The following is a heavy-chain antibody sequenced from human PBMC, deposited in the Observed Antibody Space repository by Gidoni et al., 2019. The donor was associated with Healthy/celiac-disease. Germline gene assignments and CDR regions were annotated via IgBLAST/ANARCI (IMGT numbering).Heavy chain of an antibody. V-gene: IGHV1-18*01. CDR2: LSAYNGNK. J-gene: IGHJ6*02. Sequence: QVQLVQSGAEVQKPGAPVKVSCKASGYTFTSSGLSWARQAPGHGLEWMGWLSAYNGNKNDAQKLHGRGTMTTETATRTDYMELRSLRSDDTAVYYCARDLGYCSSTSCSYGMDVWGQGTTVTVSS. D-gene: IGHD2-2*01. CDR3: ARDLGYCSSTSCSYGMDV. CDR1: GYTFTSSG.